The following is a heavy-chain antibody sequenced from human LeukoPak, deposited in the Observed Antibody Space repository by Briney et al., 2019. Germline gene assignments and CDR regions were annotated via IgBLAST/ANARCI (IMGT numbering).Heavy chain of an antibody. D-gene: IGHD5-12*01. CDR3: ARHRGGYEGDY. Sequence: SETLSLTCTVSGASISSSTYYWGWIRQPPGKGLEWIGSNTYYNPSLKSRVTISLDTSKNQFSLKLSSVTAADTAVYYCARHRGGYEGDYWGQGTLVTVSS. CDR2: NT. V-gene: IGHV4-39*01. J-gene: IGHJ4*02. CDR1: GASISSSTYY.